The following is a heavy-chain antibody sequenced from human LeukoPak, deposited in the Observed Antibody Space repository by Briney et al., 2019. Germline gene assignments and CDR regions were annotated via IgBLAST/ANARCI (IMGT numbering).Heavy chain of an antibody. CDR3: ARELGYCSSTSCFNWFDP. CDR2: INPNSGGT. V-gene: IGHV1-2*04. CDR1: GYTFTSYD. J-gene: IGHJ5*02. Sequence: ASVKVSCKASGYTFTSYDINWVRQAPGQGLEWMGWINPNSGGTNYAQKFQGWVTMTRDTSISTAYMELSRLRSDDTAVYYCARELGYCSSTSCFNWFDPWGQGTLVTVSS. D-gene: IGHD2-2*01.